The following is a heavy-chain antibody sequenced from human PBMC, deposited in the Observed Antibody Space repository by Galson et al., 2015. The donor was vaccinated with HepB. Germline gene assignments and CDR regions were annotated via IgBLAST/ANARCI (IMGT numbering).Heavy chain of an antibody. D-gene: IGHD4-11*01. V-gene: IGHV1-18*01. Sequence: QSGAEVKKPGASVKVSCKASGYTFTSYGISWVRQAPGQGLEWMGWISAYNGNTNYAQKLQGRVTMTTDTSTSTAYMELRSLRSDDTAVYYCARDHDYINYVSEVPFDYWGQGTLVTVSS. CDR1: GYTFTSYG. J-gene: IGHJ4*02. CDR2: ISAYNGNT. CDR3: ARDHDYINYVSEVPFDY.